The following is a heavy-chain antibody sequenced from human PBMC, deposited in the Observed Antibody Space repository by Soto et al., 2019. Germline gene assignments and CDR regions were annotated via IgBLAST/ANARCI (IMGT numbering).Heavy chain of an antibody. CDR1: GFTLGDYA. J-gene: IGHJ6*02. V-gene: IGHV3-49*03. Sequence: GGSLRLSCTASGFTLGDYAMSWFRQAPGKGLEWVGFIRSKAYGGTTEYAASVKGRFTISRDDSKSIAYLQMNSLKTEDTAVYYCTRKGDIVGTMYYYYGMDVWGQGTTVTVS. CDR2: IRSKAYGGTT. D-gene: IGHD5-12*01. CDR3: TRKGDIVGTMYYYYGMDV.